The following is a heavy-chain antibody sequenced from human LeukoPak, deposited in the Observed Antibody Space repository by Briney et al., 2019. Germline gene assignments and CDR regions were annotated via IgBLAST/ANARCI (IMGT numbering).Heavy chain of an antibody. D-gene: IGHD6-13*01. CDR1: VYTLTELS. J-gene: IGHJ4*02. Sequence: ASVKVSCKVSVYTLTELSMHWVRQAPGKGLEWMGGFDPEDGETIYAQKFQGRVTMTEDTSTDTAYMELSSLRSEDTAVYYCATQQLVLEYYFDYWGQGTLVTVSS. CDR3: ATQQLVLEYYFDY. V-gene: IGHV1-24*01. CDR2: FDPEDGET.